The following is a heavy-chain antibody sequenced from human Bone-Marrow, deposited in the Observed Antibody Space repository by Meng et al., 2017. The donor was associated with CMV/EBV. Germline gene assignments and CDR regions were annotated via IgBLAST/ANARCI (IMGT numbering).Heavy chain of an antibody. V-gene: IGHV1-8*03. CDR3: ARDRGLYYDFWSDYWRYFDY. Sequence: ASVKVSCKASGGTFSSYAISWVRQATGQGLEWMGWMNPNSGNTGYAQKFQGRVTITRNTSISTAYMELSSVTAADTAVYYCARDRGLYYDFWSDYWRYFDYWGQGTLVTVSS. J-gene: IGHJ4*02. CDR1: GGTFSSYA. CDR2: MNPNSGNT. D-gene: IGHD3-3*01.